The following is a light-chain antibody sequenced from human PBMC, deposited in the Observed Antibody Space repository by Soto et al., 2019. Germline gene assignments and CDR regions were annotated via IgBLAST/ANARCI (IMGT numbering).Light chain of an antibody. J-gene: IGKJ3*01. CDR3: QEYSKWPLFT. V-gene: IGKV3-15*01. CDR1: QSVGRN. CDR2: AAS. Sequence: EIVVTQSPGILSVSPGDRATLSCRASQSVGRNLAWYQQKPGQAPPLLIYAASTRATGLPARFSGSGSGTAFTLTISSLQSEDFAVYYCQEYSKWPLFTFGPGTRVDIK.